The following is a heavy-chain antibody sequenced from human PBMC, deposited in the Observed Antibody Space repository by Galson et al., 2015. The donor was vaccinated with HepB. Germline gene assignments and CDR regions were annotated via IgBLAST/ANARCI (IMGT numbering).Heavy chain of an antibody. V-gene: IGHV1-18*01. D-gene: IGHD2/OR15-2a*01. Sequence: VKVSCKASGFTFSSYSLTWVRQAPGQGLEWMGWISAYNGKTHFGQSVQGRLTLTTDTSTSTGYMELRNLKSDDTAVYYCARALTVLGEYYFDSWGQGTQVTVSS. J-gene: IGHJ4*02. CDR1: GFTFSSYS. CDR3: ARALTVLGEYYFDS. CDR2: ISAYNGKT.